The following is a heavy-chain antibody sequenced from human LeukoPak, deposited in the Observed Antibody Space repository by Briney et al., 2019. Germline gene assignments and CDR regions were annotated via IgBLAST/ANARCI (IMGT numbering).Heavy chain of an antibody. CDR3: ARGPVIPALVEDFDY. CDR1: GGTISSYY. D-gene: IGHD1-14*01. V-gene: IGHV4-59*01. CDR2: IYYSGST. J-gene: IGHJ4*02. Sequence: SETLTLTCTVSGGTISSYYRSWIRQPPGKGLEWIGYIYYSGSTNYNPSLKSRVIISVDTSKNQFSLKLSSVTAADTAVYYCARGPVIPALVEDFDYWGPLVPVTVSS.